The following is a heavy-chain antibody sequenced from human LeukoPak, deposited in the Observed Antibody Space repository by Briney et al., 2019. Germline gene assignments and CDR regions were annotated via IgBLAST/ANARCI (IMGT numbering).Heavy chain of an antibody. Sequence: GASVKVSCKTSGYTFTAYYIHWVRQAPGQGLEWMGWINPNSGGTRYAQKFQGRVTMTRDTSISTAYMELSRLRSDDTAVYYCARDSGNSGYDDPFDYWGQGTLVTVSS. CDR1: GYTFTAYY. V-gene: IGHV1-2*02. CDR2: INPNSGGT. J-gene: IGHJ4*02. D-gene: IGHD5-12*01. CDR3: ARDSGNSGYDDPFDY.